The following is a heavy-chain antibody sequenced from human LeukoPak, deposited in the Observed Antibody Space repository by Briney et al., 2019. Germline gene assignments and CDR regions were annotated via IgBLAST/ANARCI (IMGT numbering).Heavy chain of an antibody. CDR1: GFTFRSFG. Sequence: PGGSLRLSCAASGFTFRSFGMHWVRQTPGKGLECVAVMWYDGNTKQYADCVKGRFTISRDNSNNTLYLDINSLRPEDRGVYSCAKARFASGYHNLDSWGHGDPVIVSS. CDR3: AKARFASGYHNLDS. CDR2: MWYDGNTK. J-gene: IGHJ5*01. V-gene: IGHV3-33*06. D-gene: IGHD3-22*01.